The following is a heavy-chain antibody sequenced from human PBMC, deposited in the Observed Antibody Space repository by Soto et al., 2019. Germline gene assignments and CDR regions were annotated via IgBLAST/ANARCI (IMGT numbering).Heavy chain of an antibody. CDR3: AKGPRANMVRTTADV. D-gene: IGHD3-10*01. CDR2: ISGSGGST. CDR1: GFTFSSYA. J-gene: IGHJ6*02. Sequence: GGSLRLSCAASGFTFSSYAMSWVRQAPGKGLEWVSAISGSGGSTYYADSVKGRFTISRDNSKNTLYLQMNSLRAEDTAVYCCAKGPRANMVRTTADVWGQGSTVILS. V-gene: IGHV3-23*01.